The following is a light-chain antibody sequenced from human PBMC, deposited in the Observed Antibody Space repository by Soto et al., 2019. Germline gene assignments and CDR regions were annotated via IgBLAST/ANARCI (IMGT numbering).Light chain of an antibody. CDR1: QSVSSSY. CDR2: GAS. Sequence: EIVLTQSPGTLSLSPGERATLSCRASQSVSSSYLAWYQQKPGQAPRLLIYGASSRATGIPDRFSGSGSGTDFTLTISILEHEDFAVYYCQQYGSSPYTFGQGTKLDIK. CDR3: QQYGSSPYT. J-gene: IGKJ2*01. V-gene: IGKV3-20*01.